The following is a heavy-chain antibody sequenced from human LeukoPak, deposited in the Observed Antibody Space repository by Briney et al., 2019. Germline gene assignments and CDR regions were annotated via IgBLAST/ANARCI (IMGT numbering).Heavy chain of an antibody. CDR3: ARDRGGLASARHFDY. D-gene: IGHD3-3*02. CDR1: GGTFSSYA. J-gene: IGHJ4*02. CDR2: IIPIFGTA. Sequence: SVKVSCKASGGTFSSYAISWARQAPGQGLEWMGGIIPIFGTANYAQKFQGRVTITTDESTSTAYMELSSLRSEDTAVYYCARDRGGLASARHFDYWGQGTLVTVSS. V-gene: IGHV1-69*05.